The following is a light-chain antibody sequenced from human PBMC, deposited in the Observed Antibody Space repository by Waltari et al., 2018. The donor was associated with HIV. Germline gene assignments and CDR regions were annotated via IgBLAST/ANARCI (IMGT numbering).Light chain of an antibody. Sequence: DIQMTQSPSTLSPAVGDRVTFTCRASQSVRTWLAWYQQKPGKAPKVLIYKASSLGSGVPSRFSGSQSGTEFTLTISSLQPDDSATYYCQQYHIYPYTFGQGTKLEIK. CDR2: KAS. J-gene: IGKJ2*01. CDR1: QSVRTW. V-gene: IGKV1-5*03. CDR3: QQYHIYPYT.